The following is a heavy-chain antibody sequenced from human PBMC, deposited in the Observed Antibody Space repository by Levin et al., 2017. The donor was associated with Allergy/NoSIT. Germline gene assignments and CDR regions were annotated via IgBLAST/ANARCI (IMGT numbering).Heavy chain of an antibody. Sequence: VASVKVSCKASGGTFSSYAISWVRQAPGQGLEWMGGIIPIFGTANYAQKFQGRVTITADESTSTAYMELGSLRSEDTAVYYCADDSYSGYDGVLGYWGQGTLVTVSS. V-gene: IGHV1-69*13. CDR2: IIPIFGTA. CDR1: GGTFSSYA. CDR3: ADDSYSGYDGVLGY. J-gene: IGHJ4*02. D-gene: IGHD5-12*01.